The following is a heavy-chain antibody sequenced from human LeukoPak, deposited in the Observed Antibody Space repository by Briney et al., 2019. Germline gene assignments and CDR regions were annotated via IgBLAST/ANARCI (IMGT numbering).Heavy chain of an antibody. Sequence: GGSLRLSCAASGFTFSSYAMSWVRQAPGKGLEWVSAISGSGGSTYYADSVKGRFTISRDNSKNTLYLQMNSLRAEDTAVYYCAKHDCGGNWADAFGIWAKGQWSPSLQ. J-gene: IGHJ3*02. D-gene: IGHD4-23*01. CDR3: AKHDCGGNWADAFGI. CDR1: GFTFSSYA. V-gene: IGHV3-23*01. CDR2: ISGSGGST.